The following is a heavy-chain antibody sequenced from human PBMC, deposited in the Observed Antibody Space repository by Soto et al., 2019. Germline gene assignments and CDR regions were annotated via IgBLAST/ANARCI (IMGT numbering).Heavy chain of an antibody. D-gene: IGHD6-13*01. CDR2: IYYRGTT. V-gene: IGHV4-59*01. CDR3: ARSRYSSRWYYFDY. J-gene: IGHJ4*02. CDR1: GGSTSSYY. Sequence: SETLSLTCTVSGGSTSSYYWSWIRQPPGKGQEWIGYIYYRGTTNYNPSLKSRVTISVDTAKNQFSLKLSSVTAAVAAVYYCARSRYSSRWYYFDYWGQETLVTVSA.